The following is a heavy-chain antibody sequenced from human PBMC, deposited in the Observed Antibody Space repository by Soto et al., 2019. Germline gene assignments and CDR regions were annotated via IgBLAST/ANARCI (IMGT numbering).Heavy chain of an antibody. CDR1: GGSISNSLYY. CDR3: ARHDGGVGPTERALDI. Sequence: QRQLQESGPGLVKPSETLSLTCTVSGGSISNSLYYWDWIRQPPGKGLEWIGSIYYSGSTYYNPSLESRVTSPAYTSKKQLSLKLSSVTAADTAAYYGARHDGGVGPTERALDIWGQGTMVTVSS. J-gene: IGHJ3*02. CDR2: IYYSGST. V-gene: IGHV4-39*01. D-gene: IGHD1-1*01.